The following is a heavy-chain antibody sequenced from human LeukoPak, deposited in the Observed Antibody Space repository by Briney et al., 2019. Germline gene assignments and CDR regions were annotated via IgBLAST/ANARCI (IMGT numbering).Heavy chain of an antibody. CDR1: GGSISSGGYY. CDR3: ARGPIRPGIAAAGGRRTQNWFDP. V-gene: IGHV4-31*03. J-gene: IGHJ5*02. CDR2: IYYSGST. Sequence: SQTLSLTCTVSGGSISSGGYYWSWIRQHPGKGLEWIGYIYYSGSTYYNPSLKSRVTISVDTSKNQFSLKLSSVTAADTAVYYCARGPIRPGIAAAGGRRTQNWFDPWGQGTLVTVSS. D-gene: IGHD6-13*01.